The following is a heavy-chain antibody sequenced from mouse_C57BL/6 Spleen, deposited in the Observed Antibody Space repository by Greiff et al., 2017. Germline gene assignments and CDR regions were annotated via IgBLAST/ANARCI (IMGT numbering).Heavy chain of an antibody. D-gene: IGHD2-2*01. CDR1: GYTFTSYW. CDR2: IYPGSGST. Sequence: QVQLQQPGAELVKPGASVKMSCKASGYTFTSYWITWVKQRPGQGLEWIGEIYPGSGSTNYNEKFKSKATLTVDTSSSTAYMQLSSLTSEDSAVYYCARSKGNYYGYDYWGQGTLVTVSA. V-gene: IGHV1-55*01. J-gene: IGHJ3*01. CDR3: ARSKGNYYGYDY.